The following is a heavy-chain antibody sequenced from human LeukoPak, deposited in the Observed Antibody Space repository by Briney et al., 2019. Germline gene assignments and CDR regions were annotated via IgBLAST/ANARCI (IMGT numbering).Heavy chain of an antibody. D-gene: IGHD2-15*01. CDR3: AQSGDYYYYYMDV. J-gene: IGHJ6*03. V-gene: IGHV4-4*07. Sequence: SETLSLTCTVSGGSISTYYWSWIRQPAGKGLEWIGRIYTSGSTNYNPSLKSRVTISVDTSKNQFSLKLSSVTAADTAVYYCAQSGDYYYYYMDVWGKGTTVTVSS. CDR2: IYTSGST. CDR1: GGSISTYY.